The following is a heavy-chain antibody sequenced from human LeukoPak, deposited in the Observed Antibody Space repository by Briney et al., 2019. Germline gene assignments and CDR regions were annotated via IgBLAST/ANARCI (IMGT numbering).Heavy chain of an antibody. Sequence: GGSLRLSCAASGFTFSSYWMHWVRQAPRKGRVWVSRINIDGSSTSYADSVKGRFTISRDNAKNTLYLQMNSLRAEDTAVYYCARESAYFYDSGGYYFDYWGQGTLVTVSS. J-gene: IGHJ4*02. CDR2: INIDGSST. V-gene: IGHV3-74*01. CDR1: GFTFSSYW. D-gene: IGHD3-22*01. CDR3: ARESAYFYDSGGYYFDY.